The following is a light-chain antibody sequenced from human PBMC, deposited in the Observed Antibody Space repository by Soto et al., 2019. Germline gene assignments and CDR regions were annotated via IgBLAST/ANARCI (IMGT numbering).Light chain of an antibody. V-gene: IGLV2-14*01. Sequence: QSALTQPASVSGSPGQSITISCTGTSSDVGGYNYVSWYQHHPGKAPKLMIYEVSNRPSGVSNRFSGSKSGNTASLTISGLQAEDEADYYCSSYTSGSPYVFGTGTKLTVL. CDR2: EVS. J-gene: IGLJ1*01. CDR1: SSDVGGYNY. CDR3: SSYTSGSPYV.